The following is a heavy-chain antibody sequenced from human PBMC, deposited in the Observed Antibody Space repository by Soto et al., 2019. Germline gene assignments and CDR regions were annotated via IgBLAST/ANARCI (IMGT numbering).Heavy chain of an antibody. Sequence: QVHLVESGGGVVHPGRSLRLSCAASGFTFSHYPMHWVRQAPGKGLEWVAVISFDGSTRYYADSVKGRFTISRDNSKNTLYPQMNSLRAEDTAMYYCARGPGRVTTFDGLDVWGQGTTVTVSS. CDR3: ARGPGRVTTFDGLDV. J-gene: IGHJ6*02. CDR2: ISFDGSTR. V-gene: IGHV3-30-3*01. CDR1: GFTFSHYP. D-gene: IGHD4-17*01.